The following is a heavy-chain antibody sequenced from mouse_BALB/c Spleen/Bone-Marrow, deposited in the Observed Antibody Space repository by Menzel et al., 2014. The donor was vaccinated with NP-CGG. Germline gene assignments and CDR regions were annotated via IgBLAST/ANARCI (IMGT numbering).Heavy chain of an antibody. V-gene: IGHV1-12*01. J-gene: IGHJ3*01. Sequence: VQLQQSGAELVRSGASVKMSCKASGYTFTSYNIHWVKQTPGQGLEWIGYIYPGNGGTNYNQKFKDKATLTADTSSSTAYMQISSLTSEDSAVYFCARRTARAGPFAYWGQGTLVTVSA. CDR3: ARRTARAGPFAY. CDR1: GYTFTSYN. CDR2: IYPGNGGT. D-gene: IGHD3-2*01.